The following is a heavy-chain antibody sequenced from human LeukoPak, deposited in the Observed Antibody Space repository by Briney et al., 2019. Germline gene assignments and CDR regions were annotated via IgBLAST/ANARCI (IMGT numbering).Heavy chain of an antibody. CDR2: LYYSGST. J-gene: IGHJ4*02. V-gene: IGHV4-39*01. D-gene: IGHD3-10*01. Sequence: SETLSLTCSVSGGSISSSSYYWGWIRQPPGEGLEWIGSLYYSGSTYYNASLKSRVTISVDTYKNQFSLKLNSVTAADTTVYYCARHVSSMVRGLMYFDYWGQGTLVTVSS. CDR3: ARHVSSMVRGLMYFDY. CDR1: GGSISSSSYY.